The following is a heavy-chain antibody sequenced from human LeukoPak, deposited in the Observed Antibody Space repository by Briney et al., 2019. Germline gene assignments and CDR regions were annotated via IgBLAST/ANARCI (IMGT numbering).Heavy chain of an antibody. CDR2: IYYSGST. CDR1: GGSISSGDYY. Sequence: KSSETLSLTCTVSGGSISSGDYYWSWIRQPPGKGLEWIGYIYYSGSTYYNPSLKSRVTISVDTSKNQFSLKLSSVTAADTAVYYCARASLSIAAAGTSEAFDIWGQGTMVTVSS. CDR3: ARASLSIAAAGTSEAFDI. J-gene: IGHJ3*02. V-gene: IGHV4-30-4*01. D-gene: IGHD6-13*01.